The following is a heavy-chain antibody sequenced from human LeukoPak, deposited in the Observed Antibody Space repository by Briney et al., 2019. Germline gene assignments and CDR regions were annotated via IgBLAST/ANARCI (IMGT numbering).Heavy chain of an antibody. V-gene: IGHV3-30*02. CDR3: TTRSSSGWYCRPDY. CDR2: IRYDGSNK. Sequence: GGSLRPSCAASGFTFSSYGMHWVRQAPGKGLEWVAFIRYDGSNKYYVDSVKGRFTTSRDNSKNTLYLQMNSLRAEDTAVYYCTTRSSSGWYCRPDYWGQGTLVAVSS. J-gene: IGHJ4*02. D-gene: IGHD6-19*01. CDR1: GFTFSSYG.